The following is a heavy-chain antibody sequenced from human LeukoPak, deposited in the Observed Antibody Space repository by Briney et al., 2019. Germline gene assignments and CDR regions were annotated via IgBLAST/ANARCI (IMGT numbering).Heavy chain of an antibody. D-gene: IGHD3-10*01. CDR3: ARGWFGEQAFDI. J-gene: IGHJ3*02. Sequence: TGGSLRLSCAASGFTFSSYSMNWVRQAPGKGLEWVSSISSSSSYIYYADSVKGRFTISRDNAKNSLYLQMNSLRAEDTAVYYCARGWFGEQAFDIWGQGTMVTVSS. CDR2: ISSSSSYI. V-gene: IGHV3-21*01. CDR1: GFTFSSYS.